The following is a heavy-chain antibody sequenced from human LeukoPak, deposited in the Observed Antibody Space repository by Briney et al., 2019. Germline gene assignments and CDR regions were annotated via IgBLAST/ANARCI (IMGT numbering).Heavy chain of an antibody. CDR2: ISGSGGST. CDR3: AKSSDILTGYPNFDY. V-gene: IGHV3-23*01. CDR1: GFTFSSFA. Sequence: GGSLRLSCAASGFTFSSFAMSWVRQAPGKGLEWVSAISGSGGSTYYADSVKGRFTISRDNPKNTLYLQMNSLRAADTVVYYCAKSSDILTGYPNFDYWGQGTLVTVSS. D-gene: IGHD3-9*01. J-gene: IGHJ4*02.